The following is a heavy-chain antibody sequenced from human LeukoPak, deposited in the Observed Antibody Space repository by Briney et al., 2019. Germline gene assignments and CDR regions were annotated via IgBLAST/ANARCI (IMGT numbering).Heavy chain of an antibody. Sequence: PSETLSLTCTVSNGSISSSSYYWSWIRQPPGKGLEWIGYIYYSGSTNYNPSLKSRVTISVDTSKNQFSLKLSSVTAADTAVYYCARARRWFDPWGQGTLVTVSS. J-gene: IGHJ5*02. CDR2: IYYSGST. V-gene: IGHV4-61*01. CDR1: NGSISSSSYY. CDR3: ARARRWFDP.